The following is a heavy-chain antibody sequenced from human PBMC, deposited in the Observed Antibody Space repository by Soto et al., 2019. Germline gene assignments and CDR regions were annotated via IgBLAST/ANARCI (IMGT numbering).Heavy chain of an antibody. V-gene: IGHV4-59*08. D-gene: IGHD3-3*01. Sequence: SETLSLTCTVSGGSISSYYWSWIRQPPGKGLEWIGYIYYSGSTNYNPSLKSRVTISVDTSKNQFSLKLSSVTAADTPVYYRARFGSHPVFWEWLPRPNCFDPWGQGPLATVSS. CDR3: ARFGSHPVFWEWLPRPNCFDP. CDR2: IYYSGST. CDR1: GGSISSYY. J-gene: IGHJ5*02.